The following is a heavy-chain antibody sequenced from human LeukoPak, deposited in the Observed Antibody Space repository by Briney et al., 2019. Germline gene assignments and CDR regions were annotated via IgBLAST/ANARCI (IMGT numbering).Heavy chain of an antibody. V-gene: IGHV4-39*01. J-gene: IGHJ4*02. CDR1: GGSISSSSYY. CDR3: ARRVTAMVTLDH. CDR2: IYYSGNT. Sequence: SETLSLTCTLSGGSISSSSYYWGWIRQPPGKGLEWIGTIYYSGNTYYNPSLKSRVTISVDTSKNQFSLRLNSVTAADTAVYCFARRVTAMVTLDHWGQGTLVTVSS. D-gene: IGHD5-18*01.